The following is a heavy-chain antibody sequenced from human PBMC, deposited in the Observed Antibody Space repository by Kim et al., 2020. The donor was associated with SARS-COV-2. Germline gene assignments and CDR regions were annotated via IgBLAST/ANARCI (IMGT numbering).Heavy chain of an antibody. J-gene: IGHJ6*01. V-gene: IGHV3-33*01. CDR1: GFTFSSYG. Sequence: GGSLRLSCAASGFTFSSYGMHWVRQAPGRGLEWVAGIWYDGSNKYYADSVKGRFTISRDNSKNTLYLQMNSLRAEDTAVYYCARDTRAYYGMDVWGQGT. CDR2: IWYDGSNK. CDR3: ARDTRAYYGMDV.